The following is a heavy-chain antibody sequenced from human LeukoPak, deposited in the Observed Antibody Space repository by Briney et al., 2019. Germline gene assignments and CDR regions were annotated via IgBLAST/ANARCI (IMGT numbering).Heavy chain of an antibody. CDR1: GYSFTSYW. J-gene: IGHJ4*02. D-gene: IGHD2-15*01. Sequence: GESLKISCKGSGYSFTSYWIGWVRQMPGKGLEWMGIIYPGDSDTRYSPSFQGQVTISADKSISTAYLQWSSLKASDTAMYYCARGQYCSGGSCYPRYFDYWGPGNPGHRLL. CDR2: IYPGDSDT. CDR3: ARGQYCSGGSCYPRYFDY. V-gene: IGHV5-51*01.